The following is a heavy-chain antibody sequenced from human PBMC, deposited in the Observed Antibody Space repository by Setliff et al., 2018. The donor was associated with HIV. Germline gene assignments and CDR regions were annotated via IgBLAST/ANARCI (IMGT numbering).Heavy chain of an antibody. J-gene: IGHJ4*02. CDR2: IYIRGGT. V-gene: IGHV4-4*07. CDR1: GGSISSYY. D-gene: IGHD3-22*01. CDR3: AREGGLDYYDSSGHYSY. Sequence: PSETLSLTCTVSGGSISSYYWSWIRQPAGKGLEWIGRIYIRGGTSYSPSLKSRVTISVDTSKNQFSLKLSSVTAADTAVYYCAREGGLDYYDSSGHYSYWGQGTLVTVS.